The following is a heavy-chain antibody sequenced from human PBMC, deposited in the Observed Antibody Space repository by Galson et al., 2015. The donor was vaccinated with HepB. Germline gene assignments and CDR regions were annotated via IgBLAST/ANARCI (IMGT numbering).Heavy chain of an antibody. V-gene: IGHV3-23*01. CDR3: ATTILSYYYDSSGYYES. CDR2: ISGSGGST. D-gene: IGHD3-22*01. Sequence: SLRLSCAASGFTFSSYAMSWVRQAPGKGLEWVSAISGSGGSTYYADSVKGRFTISRDNSKNTLYLQMNSLRAEDTAVYYCATTILSYYYDSSGYYESWGQGTLVTVSS. CDR1: GFTFSSYA. J-gene: IGHJ5*02.